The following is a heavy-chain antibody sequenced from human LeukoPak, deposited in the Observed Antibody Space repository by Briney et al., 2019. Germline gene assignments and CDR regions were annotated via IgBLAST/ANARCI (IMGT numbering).Heavy chain of an antibody. V-gene: IGHV4-59*01. CDR2: IYYSGST. Sequence: SETLSFTCTGSGGSISSYYWSWIRQPPGKGLEWIGYIYYSGSTNYNPSLKSRVTISVDTSKNQFSLKLSSVTAADTAVYYCAREEYSSSSWFDPWGQGTLVTVSS. CDR3: AREEYSSSSWFDP. D-gene: IGHD6-6*01. CDR1: GGSISSYY. J-gene: IGHJ5*02.